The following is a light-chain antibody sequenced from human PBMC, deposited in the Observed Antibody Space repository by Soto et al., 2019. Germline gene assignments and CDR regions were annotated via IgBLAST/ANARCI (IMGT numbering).Light chain of an antibody. V-gene: IGLV2-14*01. CDR2: DVS. J-gene: IGLJ2*01. CDR1: SSDAGGYNY. CDR3: SSYTSSSTLVV. Sequence: QSALTQPASVSGYPGQSISISCTGTSSDAGGYNYVSWYQQHPGKAPKLMIYDVSNRPSGVSNRFSGSKSGNTASLTISGLQAEDEADYYCSSYTSSSTLVVFGGGTKLTVL.